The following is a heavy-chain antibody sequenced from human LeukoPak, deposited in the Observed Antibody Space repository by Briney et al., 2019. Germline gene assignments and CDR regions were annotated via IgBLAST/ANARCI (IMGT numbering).Heavy chain of an antibody. CDR1: GGSISTYY. CDR2: IYYSGST. V-gene: IGHV4-59*06. Sequence: SETLSLTCTVSGGSISTYYWNWIRQHPGKGLEWIGYIYYSGSTYYNPSLKSRLTISVGTSQSQFSLRLSSVTAADTAVYYCARTSYSSMGAFDIWGQGTMVTVSS. D-gene: IGHD6-13*01. J-gene: IGHJ3*02. CDR3: ARTSYSSMGAFDI.